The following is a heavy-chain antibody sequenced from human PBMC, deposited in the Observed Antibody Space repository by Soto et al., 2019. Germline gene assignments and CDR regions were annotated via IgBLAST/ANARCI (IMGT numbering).Heavy chain of an antibody. CDR2: IYSSGDT. J-gene: IGHJ5*01. CDR3: SRDWHPQVTYGFDS. V-gene: IGHV4-31*03. CDR1: GGSVTSGGYY. Sequence: QVQLQESGPGLVRPSQTLSLTCTVSGGSVTSGGYYWSWIRHCPGKGLEWIGYIYSSGDTNYNPSLISRVPMSVDTSKNQFSLQVTSMTVADAAIYYCSRDWHPQVTYGFDSWGQGILVTVSS. D-gene: IGHD4-17*01.